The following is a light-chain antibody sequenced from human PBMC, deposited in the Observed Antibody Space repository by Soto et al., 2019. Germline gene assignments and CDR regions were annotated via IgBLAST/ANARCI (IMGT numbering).Light chain of an antibody. V-gene: IGKV3-20*01. J-gene: IGKJ1*01. CDR2: GAS. CDR3: QQYGSSRT. CDR1: QSVTSSY. Sequence: EIVLTQSPGTLSLSPGERATLSCRASQSVTSSYLAWYQQEPGQAPRLLIYGASNRATGIPDRFSGSGSGTDFTLTISRLEPEDFAVYYCQQYGSSRTFGLGTKVEIK.